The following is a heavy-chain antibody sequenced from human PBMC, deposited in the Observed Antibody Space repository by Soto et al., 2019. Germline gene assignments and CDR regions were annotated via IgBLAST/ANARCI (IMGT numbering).Heavy chain of an antibody. D-gene: IGHD4-4*01. V-gene: IGHV3-48*02. Sequence: EVQLVESGGGLVQPGGSLRLSCAASGFTFSSYSMNWVRQAPGKGLEWVSYISSSSSTIYYADSVKGRFTISRDNAKNSLYLQINSLRDEDTAVYYCARGGDDYSIYFYDYYSMDVWGQGTTITVSS. CDR1: GFTFSSYS. CDR2: ISSSSSTI. J-gene: IGHJ6*02. CDR3: ARGGDDYSIYFYDYYSMDV.